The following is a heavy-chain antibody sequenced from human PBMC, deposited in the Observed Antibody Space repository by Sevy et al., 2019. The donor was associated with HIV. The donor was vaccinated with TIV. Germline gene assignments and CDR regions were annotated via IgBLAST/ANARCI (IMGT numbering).Heavy chain of an antibody. CDR3: ARVRPYDTRDFDY. D-gene: IGHD3-22*01. Sequence: LSLTCVASGFTFRSYTMKWVRQAPGKGLECVSSISSSGSYIYYADSVKGRFTISRDDAKNSLYLQMNTLRAEDAALYYCARVRPYDTRDFDYWGQGTLVTVSS. CDR1: GFTFRSYT. J-gene: IGHJ4*02. V-gene: IGHV3-21*01. CDR2: ISSSGSYI.